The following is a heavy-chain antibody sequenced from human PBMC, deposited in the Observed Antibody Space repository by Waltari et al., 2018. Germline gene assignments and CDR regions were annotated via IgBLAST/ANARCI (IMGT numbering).Heavy chain of an antibody. CDR2: TSHDGANK. Sequence: QVQLVESGGGVVRPGGSLRLSWTDFVFTSSQDTMHWVRQAPGKGLEWVAITSHDGANKYYAGSVVGRFTISRDNSKNTVYLQMNSLRVEDTAVYYCARDLGSGWYYFDSWGQGTLVTVSS. D-gene: IGHD6-19*01. CDR1: VFTSSQDT. CDR3: ARDLGSGWYYFDS. V-gene: IGHV3-30-3*01. J-gene: IGHJ4*02.